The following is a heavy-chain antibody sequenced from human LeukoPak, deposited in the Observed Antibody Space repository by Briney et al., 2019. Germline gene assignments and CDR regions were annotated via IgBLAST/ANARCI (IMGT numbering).Heavy chain of an antibody. J-gene: IGHJ4*02. V-gene: IGHV3-23*01. D-gene: IGHD5-24*01. CDR3: AKSGYNRFDY. CDR2: ISGSGGST. Sequence: GGSLRLSCAASGFTFSSYAMSWVRQAPGKGVEWVSAISGSGGSTYYADSVKGRFTISRDNSKNTLYLQMNSLIAEDTAVYYCAKSGYNRFDYWGQGTRVTVSS. CDR1: GFTFSSYA.